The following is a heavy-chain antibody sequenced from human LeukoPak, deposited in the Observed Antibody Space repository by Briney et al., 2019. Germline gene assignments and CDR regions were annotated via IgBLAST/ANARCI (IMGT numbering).Heavy chain of an antibody. J-gene: IGHJ4*02. CDR3: ARFGGATVTTRYFDY. CDR1: GTSISRSGYY. V-gene: IGHV4-31*03. Sequence: SETLSLTCTVSGTSISRSGYYWSWIRQHPGKGLECIGFTYYSGSTHYNPSLKSRVTISVDTSKNQFSLKLSSVTAADTAVYYCARFGGATVTTRYFDYWGQGTLVTVSS. D-gene: IGHD4-17*01. CDR2: TYYSGST.